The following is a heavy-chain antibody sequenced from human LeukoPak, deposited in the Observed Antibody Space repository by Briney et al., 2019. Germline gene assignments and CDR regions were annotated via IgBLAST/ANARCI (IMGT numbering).Heavy chain of an antibody. CDR3: ARDRYYYDSSQNYFDY. CDR2: IYTSGST. Sequence: PSETLSLTCTVSGGSISSYYWSWIRQPAGKGLEWIGRIYTSGSTNYNPSLKSRVTMSVDTSKNQFSLKLSSVTAADTAVYYCARDRYYYDSSQNYFDYWGQGTLVTVSS. J-gene: IGHJ4*02. V-gene: IGHV4-4*07. D-gene: IGHD3-22*01. CDR1: GGSISSYY.